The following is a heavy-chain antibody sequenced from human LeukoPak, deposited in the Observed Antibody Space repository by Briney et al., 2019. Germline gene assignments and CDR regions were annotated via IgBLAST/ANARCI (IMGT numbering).Heavy chain of an antibody. CDR1: GYTFTSYG. CDR3: ARSCSSTSCHDAFDI. CDR2: ISAYNGNT. Sequence: ASVKVSCKASGYTFTSYGISWVRQAPGQGLEWMGWISAYNGNTNYAQKLQGRVTMTTDTSTSTAYMELRSLRSDDTAVYYCARSCSSTSCHDAFDIWGQGTIVTVSS. J-gene: IGHJ3*02. V-gene: IGHV1-18*01. D-gene: IGHD2-2*01.